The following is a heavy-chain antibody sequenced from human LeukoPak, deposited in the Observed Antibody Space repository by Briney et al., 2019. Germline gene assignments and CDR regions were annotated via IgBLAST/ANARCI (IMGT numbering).Heavy chain of an antibody. CDR1: GGTFSSYA. Sequence: ASVNVSCTASGGTFSSYAISWVRQAPGQGFEWMGGIIPIFGTANCAQKFQGRVTITADESTSTAYMELSSLRSEDTAVYYCARKADYYGSGSYYNPAASTYYYYGMDVWGQGTTVAVSS. J-gene: IGHJ6*02. V-gene: IGHV1-69*13. D-gene: IGHD3-10*01. CDR2: IIPIFGTA. CDR3: ARKADYYGSGSYYNPAASTYYYYGMDV.